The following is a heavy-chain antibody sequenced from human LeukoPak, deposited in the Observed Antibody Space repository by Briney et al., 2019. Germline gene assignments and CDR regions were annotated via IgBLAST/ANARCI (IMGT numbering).Heavy chain of an antibody. V-gene: IGHV3-23*01. CDR1: GFTFSSYA. J-gene: IGHJ6*02. D-gene: IGHD2-15*01. CDR2: ISGSGGST. Sequence: GASLRLSCAASGFTFSSYAMGWVRQAPGKGLEWVSAISGSGGSTYYADSVKGRFTISRDNSKNTLCLQMNSLRAGDTAVYYCADCSGGSCYKNDYYYYGMDVWGQGTTVTVSS. CDR3: ADCSGGSCYKNDYYYYGMDV.